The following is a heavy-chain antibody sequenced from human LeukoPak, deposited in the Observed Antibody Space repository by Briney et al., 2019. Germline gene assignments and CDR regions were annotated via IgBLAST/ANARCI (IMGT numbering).Heavy chain of an antibody. CDR3: ARGFGYSSSWYHGNWFDP. Sequence: SETLSLTCTVSGGSISNSTYYWGWIRQPPGKGLEWIGEINHSGSTNYNPSLKSRVTISVDTSKNQFSLKLSSVTAADTAVYYCARGFGYSSSWYHGNWFDPWGQGTLVTVSS. CDR1: GGSISNSTYY. V-gene: IGHV4-39*07. D-gene: IGHD6-13*01. CDR2: INHSGST. J-gene: IGHJ5*02.